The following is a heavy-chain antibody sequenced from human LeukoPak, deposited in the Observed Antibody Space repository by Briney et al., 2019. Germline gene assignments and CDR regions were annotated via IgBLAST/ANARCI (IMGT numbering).Heavy chain of an antibody. CDR3: AKRGTVTTFGHCDY. Sequence: PGGSLRLSCAASGFTLSSYAMSWVRQAPGKGLEWVSAISDSGNTYHADSVKGRFTISRDNSKNTLYLQMNSLRAEDTAVYYCAKRGTVTTFGHCDYWGQGTLVTVSS. CDR1: GFTLSSYA. D-gene: IGHD4-17*01. J-gene: IGHJ4*02. CDR2: ISDSGNT. V-gene: IGHV3-23*01.